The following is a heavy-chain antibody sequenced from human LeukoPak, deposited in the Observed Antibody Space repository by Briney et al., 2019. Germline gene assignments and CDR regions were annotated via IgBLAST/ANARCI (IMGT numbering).Heavy chain of an antibody. CDR1: GGTFSSYA. D-gene: IGHD1-20*01. J-gene: IGHJ4*02. Sequence: TVKVSCKASGGTFSSYAISWVRQAPGQGLEWMGGIIPIFGTANYAQKFQGRVTITTDESTSTAYMELSSLRSEDTAVYYCARETPGGITGTTLGYWGQGTLVTVSS. CDR2: IIPIFGTA. V-gene: IGHV1-69*05. CDR3: ARETPGGITGTTLGY.